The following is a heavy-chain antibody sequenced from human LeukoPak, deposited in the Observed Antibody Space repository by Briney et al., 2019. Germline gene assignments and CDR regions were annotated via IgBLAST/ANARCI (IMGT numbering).Heavy chain of an antibody. D-gene: IGHD5-12*01. Sequence: ASVKVSCKASGYTFTSYDINWVRQATGQGLEWMGWMNPNSGNTGYAQKFQGRVTMTRNTSISTAYMELSSLRSEDTAVYYCARLLIWGYDLDPLGYYYGMDVWGQGTTVTVSS. J-gene: IGHJ6*02. V-gene: IGHV1-8*01. CDR1: GYTFTSYD. CDR3: ARLLIWGYDLDPLGYYYGMDV. CDR2: MNPNSGNT.